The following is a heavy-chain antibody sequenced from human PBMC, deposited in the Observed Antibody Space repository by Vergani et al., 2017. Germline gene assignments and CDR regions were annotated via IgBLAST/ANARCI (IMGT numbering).Heavy chain of an antibody. CDR3: SRGRGYSFGYSDY. CDR2: IRNKAYGGTT. J-gene: IGHJ4*02. V-gene: IGHV3-49*04. CDR1: GFSFGDYA. D-gene: IGHD5-18*01. Sequence: EVQLVESGGGLVPPGRSLRLSCAASGFSFGDYAMTWVRQAPGKGLEWVAFIRNKAYGGTTEYAASVKGRFTISRDDSKRLAYLQLSGLKTEDTAVYFCSRGRGYSFGYSDYSREGTLLTVCS.